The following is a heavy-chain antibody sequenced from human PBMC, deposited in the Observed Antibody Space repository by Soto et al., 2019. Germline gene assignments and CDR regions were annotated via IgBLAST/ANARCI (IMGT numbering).Heavy chain of an antibody. CDR3: ARDRDQTIFDY. J-gene: IGHJ4*02. CDR2: IIPILGIA. CDR1: GGTFSSYP. V-gene: IGHV1-69*04. Sequence: QVQLVQSGAEVKKPGSSVKVSCKASGGTFSSYPISWVRQAPGQGLEWMGRIIPILGIANYAQKFQGRVTITADKSTSTAYMELSSLRSEDTAVYYCARDRDQTIFDYWGQGTLVTVSS.